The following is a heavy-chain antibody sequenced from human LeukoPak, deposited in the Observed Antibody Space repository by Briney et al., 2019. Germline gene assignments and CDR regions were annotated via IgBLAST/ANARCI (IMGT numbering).Heavy chain of an antibody. CDR1: GLTFRSYW. Sequence: GGALTLSCPAYGLTFRSYWKHWVRQAAGKGRVWVSRVNSDGSSTTYADSVKGRFTISRDNAKNTLYLQMNSLRAEDTAVYYCARGSTQYSSGWYGLDYWGQGTLVTVSS. J-gene: IGHJ4*02. CDR2: VNSDGSST. D-gene: IGHD6-19*01. V-gene: IGHV3-74*01. CDR3: ARGSTQYSSGWYGLDY.